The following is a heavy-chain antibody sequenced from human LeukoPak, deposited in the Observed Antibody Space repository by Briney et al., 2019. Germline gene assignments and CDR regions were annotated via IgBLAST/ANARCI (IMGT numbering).Heavy chain of an antibody. CDR2: IYYSGST. Sequence: PSETLSLTCTVSGGSISSYYWSWIRQPPGKGLEWIGYIYYSGSTNYNPSLKSRVTISVDTSKNQFSLKLSSVTAADTAVYYCARHPLPRDFDWLGYFDLWGRGTLVTVSS. CDR1: GGSISSYY. CDR3: ARHPLPRDFDWLGYFDL. V-gene: IGHV4-59*08. D-gene: IGHD3-9*01. J-gene: IGHJ2*01.